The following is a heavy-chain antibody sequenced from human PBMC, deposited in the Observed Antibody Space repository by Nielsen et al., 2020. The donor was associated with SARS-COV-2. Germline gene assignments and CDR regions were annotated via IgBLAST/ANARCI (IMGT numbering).Heavy chain of an antibody. Sequence: ESLKISCTVSGGSISSGGYYWSWIRQPPGKGLEWIGEINHSGSTNYNPSLKSRVTISVDTSKNQFSLKLSSVTAADTAVYYCARRSYYYDSSGLKGGMDVWGQGTTVTVSS. J-gene: IGHJ6*02. CDR2: INHSGST. D-gene: IGHD3-22*01. CDR1: GGSISSGGYY. CDR3: ARRSYYYDSSGLKGGMDV. V-gene: IGHV4-39*07.